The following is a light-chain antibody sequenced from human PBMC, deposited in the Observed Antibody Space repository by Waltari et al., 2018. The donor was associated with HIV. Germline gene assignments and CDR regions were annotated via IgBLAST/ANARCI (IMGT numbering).Light chain of an antibody. CDR1: SSDVGGYNY. Sequence: QSALTQPASVSGSPGQSITISCTGTSSDVGGYNYVSWYQQHPGKAPKLMIYDVTNRPSGVSNRFSGSKSGNTASLTISGLQLEDEADYYCSSYTSSSTGVFGGGTKLTVL. V-gene: IGLV2-14*03. J-gene: IGLJ3*02. CDR2: DVT. CDR3: SSYTSSSTGV.